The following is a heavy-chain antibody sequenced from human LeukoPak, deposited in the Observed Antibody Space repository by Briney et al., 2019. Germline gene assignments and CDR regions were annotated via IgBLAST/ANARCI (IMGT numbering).Heavy chain of an antibody. CDR2: NNPNSGGT. V-gene: IGHV1-2*02. CDR1: GYTLTGYY. D-gene: IGHD6-19*01. CDR3: ARGVAGTIADYMDV. Sequence: ASVKVSCKASGYTLTGYYMHWVRQAPGQGLEWMGWNNPNSGGTNYAQKFQGRVTMTRDTSISTAYMELSRLRSDDTAVYYCARGVAGTIADYMDVWGKGTTVTISS. J-gene: IGHJ6*03.